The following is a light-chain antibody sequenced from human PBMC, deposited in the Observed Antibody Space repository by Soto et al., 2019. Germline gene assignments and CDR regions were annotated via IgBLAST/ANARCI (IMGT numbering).Light chain of an antibody. V-gene: IGLV2-14*01. CDR3: SSFTSTSTRL. CDR2: EVT. J-gene: IGLJ1*01. Sequence: GASSDIGSYDYVSWYQQHPGKAPNLIIYEVTDRPSGVSNRFSGSKSGNTASLTISGLQAEDEADYYCSSFTSTSTRLFGSGTKVTVL. CDR1: SSDIGSYDY.